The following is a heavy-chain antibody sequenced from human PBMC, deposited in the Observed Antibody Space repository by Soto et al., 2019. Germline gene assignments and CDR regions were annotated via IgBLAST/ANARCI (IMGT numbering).Heavy chain of an antibody. J-gene: IGHJ4*02. Sequence: ASVKVSCKASGYTFTSYYMHWVRQAPGQGLEWMGIINPSGGSTSYAQKFQGRVTMTRDTSTSTVYMELSSLRSEDTAVYYCARDGAGGRHYYYFDYWGQGTLVTVSS. CDR1: GYTFTSYY. V-gene: IGHV1-46*01. D-gene: IGHD1-26*01. CDR2: INPSGGST. CDR3: ARDGAGGRHYYYFDY.